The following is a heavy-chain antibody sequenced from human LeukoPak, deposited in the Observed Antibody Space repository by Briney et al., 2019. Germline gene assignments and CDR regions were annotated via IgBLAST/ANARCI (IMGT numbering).Heavy chain of an antibody. D-gene: IGHD3-10*01. CDR3: ARGGGAYYGVDY. CDR2: ISISSNYI. Sequence: GGSLRLSCAASGFTFSRYSMNWVRQAPGKGLEWVSSISISSNYIYYADSVKGRFTMSRDDAKNSLYLQMNSLRAEDTALYYCARGGGAYYGVDYWGQGTLVTVSS. J-gene: IGHJ4*02. CDR1: GFTFSRYS. V-gene: IGHV3-21*04.